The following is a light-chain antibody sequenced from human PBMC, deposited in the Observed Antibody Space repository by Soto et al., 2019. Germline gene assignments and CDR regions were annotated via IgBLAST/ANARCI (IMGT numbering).Light chain of an antibody. CDR2: GNS. J-gene: IGLJ1*01. CDR3: QSYDSSLSGSYV. CDR1: SSNIGAGYD. V-gene: IGLV1-40*01. Sequence: QPVLTQPPSVYGAPGQRGTLSCTGSSSNIGAGYDVHWYQQLPGTAPKLLIYGNSNRPSGVPDRFSGSKSGTSASLAITGLQAEDEADYYCQSYDSSLSGSYVFGTGTKVTVL.